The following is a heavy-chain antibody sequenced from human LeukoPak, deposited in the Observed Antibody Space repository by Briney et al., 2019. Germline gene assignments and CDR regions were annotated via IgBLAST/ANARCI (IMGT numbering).Heavy chain of an antibody. CDR3: AAVLTMVRGVIIPNFDY. V-gene: IGHV1-2*02. J-gene: IGHJ4*02. CDR2: IKPNSGGT. Sequence: ASVKVSCKASGYTFTAYHMHWVRQAPGQGLEWMGWIKPNSGGTNYAQKFQERVTITRDMSTSTAYMELSSLRSEDTAVYYCAAVLTMVRGVIIPNFDYWGQGTLVTVSS. D-gene: IGHD3-10*01. CDR1: GYTFTAYH.